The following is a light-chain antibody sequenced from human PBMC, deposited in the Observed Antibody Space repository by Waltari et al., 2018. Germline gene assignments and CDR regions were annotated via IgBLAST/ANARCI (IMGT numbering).Light chain of an antibody. J-gene: IGKJ2*01. CDR3: QQYGSSPRYT. V-gene: IGKV3-20*01. CDR1: QTVISSY. CDR2: ETS. Sequence: EIVLTQSPGTLSLSPGERVTLSCRASQTVISSYLAWYQQKPGQAPRLLIYETSSRATGIPDRCSGSRSGTDCTLTISRLEPEDSAVYYCQQYGSSPRYTFGQGTKLEIK.